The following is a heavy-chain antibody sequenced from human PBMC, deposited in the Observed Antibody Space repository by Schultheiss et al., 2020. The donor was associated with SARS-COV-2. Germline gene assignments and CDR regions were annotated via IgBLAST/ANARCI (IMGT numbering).Heavy chain of an antibody. CDR2: IYPGDSDT. V-gene: IGHV5-51*01. Sequence: GGSLRLSCKGSGYSFTSYWIGWVRQMPGKGLEWMGIIYPGDSDTRYSPSFQGQVTISADKSISTAYLQWSSLKASDTAIYYCARLAYDAFDIWGQGTMVTVSS. CDR1: GYSFTSYW. CDR3: ARLAYDAFDI. J-gene: IGHJ3*02.